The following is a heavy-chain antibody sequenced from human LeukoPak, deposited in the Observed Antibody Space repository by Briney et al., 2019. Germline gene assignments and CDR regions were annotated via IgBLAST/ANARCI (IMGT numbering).Heavy chain of an antibody. D-gene: IGHD1-26*01. CDR1: GFTFSSYA. Sequence: GGSLRLSCAASGFTFSSYAMHWVRQAPGKGLEWVAVISYDGSNKYYADSVKGRFTISGDNSKNTLYPQMNSLRAEDTAVYYCARDLIVGATAFDYWGQGTLVTVSS. CDR2: ISYDGSNK. CDR3: ARDLIVGATAFDY. J-gene: IGHJ4*02. V-gene: IGHV3-30*04.